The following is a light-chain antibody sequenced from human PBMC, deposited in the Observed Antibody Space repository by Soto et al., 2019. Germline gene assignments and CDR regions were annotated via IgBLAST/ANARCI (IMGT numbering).Light chain of an antibody. CDR3: QLYYSSSYT. CDR1: QSVTSYY. V-gene: IGKV3-20*01. CDR2: GAS. Sequence: EIVLTQSPGNLSLSPGERATLSCRASQSVTSYYLAWYQQKPGQAPRLLTYGASRRATDIPDRFSGSGSGTDFTLTISRLEPEDFAIYYCQLYYSSSYTFGQGTKLEIK. J-gene: IGKJ2*01.